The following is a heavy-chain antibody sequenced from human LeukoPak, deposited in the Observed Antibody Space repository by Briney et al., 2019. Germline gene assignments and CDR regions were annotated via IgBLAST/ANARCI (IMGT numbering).Heavy chain of an antibody. J-gene: IGHJ3*02. CDR3: ARDPEAFDI. CDR2: IKQDGSDK. V-gene: IGHV3-7*01. CDR1: GFTFRSYW. Sequence: GGSLRLSCAASGFTFRSYWMSWVRQAPGKGLEWVASIKQDGSDKYYVDSVKGRFTISRDNAKNSLFLQMNSLRAEDTAVYYCARDPEAFDIWGQGTMVTVSS.